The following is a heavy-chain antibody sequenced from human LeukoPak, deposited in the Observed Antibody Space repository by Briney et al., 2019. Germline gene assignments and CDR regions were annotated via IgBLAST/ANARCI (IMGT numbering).Heavy chain of an antibody. Sequence: GGSLRLSCAASGLVFSRSGMHWIRQAPGKGLEWVAFLQYDESEIYYAESVKGRFTIFRDNSKNTLYLQMSSLRSDDTAVYYCVREERAVKDSWGQGTLVSVSS. CDR1: GLVFSRSG. D-gene: IGHD3-10*01. CDR3: VREERAVKDS. V-gene: IGHV3-30*02. CDR2: LQYDESEI. J-gene: IGHJ4*02.